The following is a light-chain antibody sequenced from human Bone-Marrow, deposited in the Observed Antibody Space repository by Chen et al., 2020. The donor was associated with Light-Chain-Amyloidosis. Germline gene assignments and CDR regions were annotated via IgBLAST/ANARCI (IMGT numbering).Light chain of an antibody. CDR3: QVWDRSSDRPV. Sequence: SEVLTQPSSVSVAPGQTATIACGGNNIGSTSVHWYQQTPGQAPLLVVYDDSDRPSGIPERLSGSNSGNTATLTISRVEAGDEADYYCQVWDRSSDRPVFGGGTKLTVL. CDR1: NIGSTS. CDR2: DDS. J-gene: IGLJ3*02. V-gene: IGLV3-21*02.